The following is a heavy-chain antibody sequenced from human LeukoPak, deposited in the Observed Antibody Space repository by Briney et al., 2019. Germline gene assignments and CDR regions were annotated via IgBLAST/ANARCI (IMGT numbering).Heavy chain of an antibody. CDR3: AELGITMIGGV. V-gene: IGHV3-48*04. D-gene: IGHD3-10*02. J-gene: IGHJ6*04. Sequence: GGSLRLSCAASGFTFNSYSMNWVRQAPGKGLEWVSSISSSGSTIYYADSVKGRFTISRDNAKNSLYLQMNSLRAEDTAVYYCAELGITMIGGVWGKGTTVTISS. CDR1: GFTFNSYS. CDR2: ISSSGSTI.